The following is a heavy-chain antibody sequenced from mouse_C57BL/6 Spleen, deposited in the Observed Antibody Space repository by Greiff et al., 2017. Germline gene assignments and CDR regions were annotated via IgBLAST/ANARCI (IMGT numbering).Heavy chain of an antibody. CDR3: ARSHYYYGSLYYFDY. CDR2: IDPSDSYT. V-gene: IGHV1-50*01. J-gene: IGHJ2*01. CDR1: GYTFTSYW. Sequence: VQLQQPGAELVQPGASVKLSCKASGYTFTSYWMQWVKQRPGQGLEWIGEIDPSDSYTNYNQKFKGKATLTVDTSSSTAYMQLSSLTSEDSAVYYCARSHYYYGSLYYFDYWGQGTTLTVSS. D-gene: IGHD1-1*01.